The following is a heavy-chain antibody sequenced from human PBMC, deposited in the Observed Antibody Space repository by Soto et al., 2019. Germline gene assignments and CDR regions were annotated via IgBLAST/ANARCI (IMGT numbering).Heavy chain of an antibody. J-gene: IGHJ6*02. V-gene: IGHV1-69*04. Sequence: SVKVSCKASGGTFSSYTISWVRQAPGQGLEWMGRIIPILGIANYAQKFQGRVTITADKSTSTAYMELSSLRSEDTAVYYCARDRYDCSGGSCYPLPRTLGDYYGMDVWG. CDR3: ARDRYDCSGGSCYPLPRTLGDYYGMDV. CDR1: GGTFSSYT. CDR2: IIPILGIA. D-gene: IGHD2-15*01.